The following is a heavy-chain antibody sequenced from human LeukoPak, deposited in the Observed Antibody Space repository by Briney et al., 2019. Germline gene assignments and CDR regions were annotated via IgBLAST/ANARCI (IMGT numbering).Heavy chain of an antibody. V-gene: IGHV1-18*01. CDR2: ISAYNGNT. CDR3: ARDLIRDIVAALDY. Sequence: ASVKVSCKASGYTFTSYGISWVRQAPGQGLEWMGWISAYNGNTNYAQKLQGRVTMTTDTSTSTAYMELRSLRSDDTAVYYCARDLIRDIVAALDYWGQGTLVTVSS. J-gene: IGHJ4*02. CDR1: GYTFTSYG. D-gene: IGHD5-12*01.